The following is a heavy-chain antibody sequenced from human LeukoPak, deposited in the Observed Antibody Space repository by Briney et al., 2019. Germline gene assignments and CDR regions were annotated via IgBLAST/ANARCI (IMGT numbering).Heavy chain of an antibody. V-gene: IGHV3-48*04. Sequence: GGSLRLSCAASGFSLSYFGMNWVRQAPGKGLEWVSYISSSGSTIYYADSVKGRFTISRDNAKNSLYLQMNSLRAEDTAVYYCARMDSSGYFDYWGQGTLVTVSS. CDR1: GFSLSYFG. CDR3: ARMDSSGYFDY. CDR2: ISSSGSTI. J-gene: IGHJ4*02. D-gene: IGHD3-22*01.